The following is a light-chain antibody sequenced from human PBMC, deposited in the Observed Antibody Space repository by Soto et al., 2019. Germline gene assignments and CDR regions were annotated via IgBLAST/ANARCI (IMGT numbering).Light chain of an antibody. CDR2: GAS. CDR1: QSVSSSY. J-gene: IGKJ1*01. Sequence: EIVLTQSPGTLSLSPGERATLSCRASQSVSSSYLAWYQQKPGQAPRLLIYGASSKATGIPDRFSGSGSGTDFPLTFRRREPKVFAVYYCQNYGSPEWTFGQGTKVDIK. CDR3: QNYGSPEWT. V-gene: IGKV3-20*01.